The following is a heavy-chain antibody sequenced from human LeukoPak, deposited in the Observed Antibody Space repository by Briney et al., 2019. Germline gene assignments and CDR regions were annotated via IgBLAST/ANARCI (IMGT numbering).Heavy chain of an antibody. CDR1: GYTFTSYG. J-gene: IGHJ5*02. CDR2: ISAYNGNT. CDR3: AREDRHFNWFDR. Sequence: ASVKVSCKASGYTFTSYGISWVRQAPGQGLEWMGWISAYNGNTNYVQKLQGRVTMTTDTSTSTAYMELRSLRSDDTAVYYCAREDRHFNWFDRWGQGTLVTVSS. D-gene: IGHD2/OR15-2a*01. V-gene: IGHV1-18*01.